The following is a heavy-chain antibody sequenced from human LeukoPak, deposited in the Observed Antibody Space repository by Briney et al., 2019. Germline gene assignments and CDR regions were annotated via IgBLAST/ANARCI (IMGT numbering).Heavy chain of an antibody. D-gene: IGHD7-27*01. CDR2: IYHTGST. CDR1: DYSISSTYY. CDR3: ARGTEALTGEGYYYYYMDV. Sequence: SETLSLTCSVSDYSISSTYYWGWIRQPPGRGLEWIGNIYHTGSTYYNPSFKSRVTISLDTSKDQFSLKLNSVTAADTAVYYCARGTEALTGEGYYYYYMDVWGKGTTVTVSS. V-gene: IGHV4-38-2*02. J-gene: IGHJ6*03.